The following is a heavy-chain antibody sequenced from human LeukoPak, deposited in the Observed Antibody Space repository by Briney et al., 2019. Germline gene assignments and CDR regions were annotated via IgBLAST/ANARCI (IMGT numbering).Heavy chain of an antibody. Sequence: SETLSLTCTVSGGSISGYYWTWIRQPPGKGPEWIGYIYYSGSTNYNPSLKSRATISVDTSKNQFSLKLSSVTAADTAVYYCARDRDGFNGGAFDIWGQGTMVTVSS. CDR3: ARDRDGFNGGAFDI. D-gene: IGHD5-24*01. V-gene: IGHV4-59*01. CDR1: GGSISGYY. J-gene: IGHJ3*02. CDR2: IYYSGST.